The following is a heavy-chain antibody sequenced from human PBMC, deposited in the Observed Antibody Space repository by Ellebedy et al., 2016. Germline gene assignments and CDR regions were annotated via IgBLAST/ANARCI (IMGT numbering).Heavy chain of an antibody. CDR1: GYTFTNYD. J-gene: IGHJ4*02. D-gene: IGHD2-15*01. Sequence: ASVKVSCKASGYTFTNYDINWVRQATGQGLEWMGWMNPNSGNTGYAQKFQGRVTMTRNASISTAYMELSSLRFEDTAVYYCARRHGGCSGGSCYTIDSWGQGTLVTVSS. CDR3: ARRHGGCSGGSCYTIDS. CDR2: MNPNSGNT. V-gene: IGHV1-8*01.